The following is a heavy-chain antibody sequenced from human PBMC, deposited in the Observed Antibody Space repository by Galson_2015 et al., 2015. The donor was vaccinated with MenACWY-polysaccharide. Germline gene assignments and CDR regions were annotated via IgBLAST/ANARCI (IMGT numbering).Heavy chain of an antibody. CDR1: GGSISISSHW. V-gene: IGHV4-4*02. D-gene: IGHD2-21*01. CDR2: IYHSGST. Sequence: SETLSLTCSVSGGSISISSHWWSWVRQPPGKGLEWIGEIYHSGSTNYNPSLKSRVTISIDKSKNQFSLKLTSVTAADTAVYHCARGIGVLLDYWGQGTLVTVSS. J-gene: IGHJ4*02. CDR3: ARGIGVLLDY.